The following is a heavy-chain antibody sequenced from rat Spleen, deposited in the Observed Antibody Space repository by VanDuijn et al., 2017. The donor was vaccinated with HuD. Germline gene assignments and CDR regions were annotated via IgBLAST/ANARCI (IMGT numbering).Heavy chain of an antibody. D-gene: IGHD5-1*01. CDR1: GYSITRNN. CDR2: ISYSGST. CDR3: ARRTTGMDA. V-gene: IGHV3-1*01. J-gene: IGHJ4*01. Sequence: EVQLQESGPGLVKHSQSLPLTCSVTGYSITRNNWGWIRKFPGNKMEWIGHISYSGSTSYNPSLKSRISITRDTSKNQFFLQLNSVTTVDTATYYWARRTTGMDAWGQGASVTVSS.